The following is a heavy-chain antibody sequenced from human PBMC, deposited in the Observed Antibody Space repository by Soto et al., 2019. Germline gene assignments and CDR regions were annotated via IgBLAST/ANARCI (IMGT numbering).Heavy chain of an antibody. CDR1: GGSISSSSYY. Sequence: SETLSLTCTVSGGSISSSSYYWGWIRQPPGKGLEWIGSIYYSGSTYYNPSLKSRVTISVDTSKNQFSLKLSSVTAADTAVYYCARHSEPYSGSYYGDYWGQVTLVTVS. D-gene: IGHD1-26*01. V-gene: IGHV4-39*01. CDR2: IYYSGST. CDR3: ARHSEPYSGSYYGDY. J-gene: IGHJ4*02.